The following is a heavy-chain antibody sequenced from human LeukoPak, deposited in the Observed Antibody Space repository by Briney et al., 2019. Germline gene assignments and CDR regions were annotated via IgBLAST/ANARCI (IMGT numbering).Heavy chain of an antibody. V-gene: IGHV4-59*08. D-gene: IGHD6-13*01. CDR1: GGSISSYY. CDR3: ARRYHSHSSRWSYYFDY. CDR2: IYYSGST. J-gene: IGHJ4*02. Sequence: SETLSLTCTVSGGSISSYYWSWIRQPPGKGLEWIGYIYYSGSTNYNPSLKSRVTISGDTSKNQFSLKLSSATAADTAVYYCARRYHSHSSRWSYYFDYWGQGTLVTVSS.